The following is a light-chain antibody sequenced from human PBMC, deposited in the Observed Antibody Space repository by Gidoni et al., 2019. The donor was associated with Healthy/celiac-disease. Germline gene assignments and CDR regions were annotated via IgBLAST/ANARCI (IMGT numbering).Light chain of an antibody. Sequence: QSALTHPASVSGSPGQSITISCTGTSSDVGGYNYVSWYQQHPGKAPKLMIYEVSNRPSGVSNRFSGSKSGNTASLTISGLQAEDEADYYCSSYTSSSTSLYVFGTGTKVTVL. CDR1: SSDVGGYNY. CDR3: SSYTSSSTSLYV. V-gene: IGLV2-14*01. J-gene: IGLJ1*01. CDR2: EVS.